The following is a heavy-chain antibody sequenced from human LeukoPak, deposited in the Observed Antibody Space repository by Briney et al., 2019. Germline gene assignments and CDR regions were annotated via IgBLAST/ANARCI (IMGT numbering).Heavy chain of an antibody. J-gene: IGHJ5*02. CDR2: IKSKRDGGTT. CDR1: GLTFSTAW. V-gene: IGHV3-15*01. Sequence: PGGSLRLSCAASGLTFSTAWMSWVRQAPGKGPEWVGRIKSKRDGGTTDYGAPVKGRFTMSRDDSRNTLYLQMNSLKIEDTATYYCTTDRNWFDPWGQGTLVTVSS. CDR3: TTDRNWFDP.